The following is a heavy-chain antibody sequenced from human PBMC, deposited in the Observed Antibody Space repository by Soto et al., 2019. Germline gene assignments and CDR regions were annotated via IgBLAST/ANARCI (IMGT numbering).Heavy chain of an antibody. CDR3: ATQNNYDILTGYQPNRYYFDY. CDR1: GYTLTELS. CDR2: FDPEDGET. D-gene: IGHD3-9*01. Sequence: ASVKVSCKVSGYTLTELSMHWVRQAPGKGLEWMGGFDPEDGETIYAQKFQGRVTMTEDTSTDTAYMKLSSLRSEDTAVYYCATQNNYDILTGYQPNRYYFDYWGQGTLVTVSS. J-gene: IGHJ4*02. V-gene: IGHV1-24*01.